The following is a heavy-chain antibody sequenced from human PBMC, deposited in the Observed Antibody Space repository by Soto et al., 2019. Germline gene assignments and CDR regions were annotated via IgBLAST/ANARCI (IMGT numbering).Heavy chain of an antibody. D-gene: IGHD1-26*01. J-gene: IGHJ6*02. CDR2: INPNSGNT. CDR1: GYTFTGYY. Sequence: ASVKVSCKASGYTFTGYYMHWVRQAPGQGLEWMGWINPNSGNTNYAQKLQGRVTMTRDTSTSTAYMELRSLRSDDTAVYYCARDGSGSSYYYYYYGMDVWGQGTTVTVSS. CDR3: ARDGSGSSYYYYYYGMDV. V-gene: IGHV1-2*02.